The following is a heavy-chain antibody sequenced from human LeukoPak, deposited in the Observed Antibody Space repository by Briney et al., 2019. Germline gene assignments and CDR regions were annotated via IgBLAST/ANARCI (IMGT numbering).Heavy chain of an antibody. J-gene: IGHJ4*02. D-gene: IGHD4-23*01. V-gene: IGHV3-30*18. Sequence: GRSLRLSCAASGLTFSSYGMHWVRQAPGKGLEWVAVISYDGSNKYYADSVKGRFTISRDNSKNTLYLQMNSLRAEDTAVYYCAKLPPPYGGNLDYFDYWGQGTLVTVSS. CDR3: AKLPPPYGGNLDYFDY. CDR2: ISYDGSNK. CDR1: GLTFSSYG.